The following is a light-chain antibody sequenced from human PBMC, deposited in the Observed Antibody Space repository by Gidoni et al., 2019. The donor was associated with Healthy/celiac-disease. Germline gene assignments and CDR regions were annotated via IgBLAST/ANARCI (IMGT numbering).Light chain of an antibody. V-gene: IGKV3-20*01. Sequence: DTVLTQSPGTLSLSPGERATLSCRASQSVSSSYLAWYQQKPGQAPRLLIYGASSRATGIPDRFSGSGSGTDFTLTISRLEPEDFAVYYCQQYGSSITFGPGTKVDIK. CDR3: QQYGSSIT. CDR2: GAS. J-gene: IGKJ3*01. CDR1: QSVSSSY.